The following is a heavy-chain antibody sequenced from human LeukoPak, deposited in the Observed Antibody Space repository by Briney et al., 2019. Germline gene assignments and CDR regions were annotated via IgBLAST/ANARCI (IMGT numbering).Heavy chain of an antibody. V-gene: IGHV1-18*01. J-gene: IGHJ4*02. CDR2: ISAYNGNT. D-gene: IGHD3-3*01. CDR3: ARVLRYYDFWSGYLTESDY. CDR1: GGTFSSYA. Sequence: ASVKVSCKASGGTFSSYAISWVRQAPGQGLEWMGWISAYNGNTNYAQKLQGRVTMTTDTSTSTAYMELRSLRSDDTAVYYCARVLRYYDFWSGYLTESDYWGQGTLVTVSS.